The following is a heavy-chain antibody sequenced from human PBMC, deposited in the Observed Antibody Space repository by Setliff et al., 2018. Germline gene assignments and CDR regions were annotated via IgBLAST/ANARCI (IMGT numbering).Heavy chain of an antibody. Sequence: SETLSLTCNVSGVSFSSTTFYWAWIRQPAGKGLEWIGRIYASGSTNYDPSLKSRVTISVDMSKNQFSLKLSSVTAADTAVYYCASSLYCSGGNCYFDYWGQGTLVTVSS. CDR2: IYASGST. J-gene: IGHJ4*02. CDR3: ASSLYCSGGNCYFDY. V-gene: IGHV4-61*02. D-gene: IGHD2-15*01. CDR1: GVSFSSTTFY.